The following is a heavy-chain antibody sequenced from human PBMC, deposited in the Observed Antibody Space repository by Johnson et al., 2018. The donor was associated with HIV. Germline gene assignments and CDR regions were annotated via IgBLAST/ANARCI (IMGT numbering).Heavy chain of an antibody. CDR2: ISYDGSNK. CDR3: ARGYGVVIALLDAFDI. Sequence: VQLVESGGGLVKPGGSLRLSCAASGFTFSDYYMSWIRQAPGKGLEWVALISYDGSNKYFADSVKGRFTISRDNSKNSLYLQMNSLRAEDTAVYYCARGYGVVIALLDAFDIWGQGTMVTVS. CDR1: GFTFSDYY. D-gene: IGHD2-21*01. V-gene: IGHV3-30*03. J-gene: IGHJ3*02.